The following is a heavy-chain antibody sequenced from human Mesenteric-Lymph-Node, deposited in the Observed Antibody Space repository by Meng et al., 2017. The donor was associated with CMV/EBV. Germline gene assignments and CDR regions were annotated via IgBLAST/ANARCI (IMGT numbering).Heavy chain of an antibody. D-gene: IGHD4-11*01. CDR2: IYSSGST. CDR3: ARQSLHHYYYGMDV. Sequence: SETLSLTCTVSGGSISSSSYYWGWIRQPPGKGLEWIGSIYSSGSTYYNPSLKSRVTISVDTSKNQFSLKLSSVTAADTAVYYCARQSLHHYYYGMDVWGQGTTVTVSS. J-gene: IGHJ6*02. V-gene: IGHV4-39*01. CDR1: GGSISSSSYY.